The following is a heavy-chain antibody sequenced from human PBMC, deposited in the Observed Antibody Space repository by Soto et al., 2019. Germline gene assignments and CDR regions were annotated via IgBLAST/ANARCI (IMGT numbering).Heavy chain of an antibody. V-gene: IGHV1-3*01. J-gene: IGHJ6*02. CDR3: ARGPYSSSWYHYYYGMDV. CDR2: INAGNGNT. CDR1: GYTFTSYA. D-gene: IGHD6-13*01. Sequence: ASVKVSCKASGYTFTSYAMHWVRQAPGQRLGWMGWINAGNGNTKYSQKFQGRVTITRDTSASTAYMELSSLRSEDTAVYYCARGPYSSSWYHYYYGMDVWGQGTTVTVSS.